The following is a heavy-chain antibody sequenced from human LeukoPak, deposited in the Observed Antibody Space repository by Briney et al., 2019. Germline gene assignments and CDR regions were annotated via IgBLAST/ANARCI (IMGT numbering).Heavy chain of an antibody. CDR2: ISYDGSNK. J-gene: IGHJ4*02. CDR1: GFTFSSYA. D-gene: IGHD5-18*01. V-gene: IGHV3-30-3*01. Sequence: GGSLRLSCAASGFTFSSYAMHWVRQAPGKGLEWVAVISYDGSNKYYADSVKGRFTISRDNSKNTLYLQMNSLRAEDTAVYYCARDHRTAAMVYDYWGQGTLVTVSS. CDR3: ARDHRTAAMVYDY.